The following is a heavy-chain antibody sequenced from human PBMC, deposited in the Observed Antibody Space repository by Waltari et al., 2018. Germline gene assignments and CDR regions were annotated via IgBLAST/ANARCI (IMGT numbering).Heavy chain of an antibody. Sequence: EVQLVESGGGLVQPGGSLRLSCAASGFTFSSYEMNWVRQAPGKGLEWVSYSSSSGSTIYYADSLKGRFTISRDNAKNSLYLQRNSLRAEDTAVYYCARRSGCAVDIWGQGTMVTVSS. D-gene: IGHD6-19*01. CDR1: GFTFSSYE. CDR2: SSSSGSTI. V-gene: IGHV3-48*03. CDR3: ARRSGCAVDI. J-gene: IGHJ3*02.